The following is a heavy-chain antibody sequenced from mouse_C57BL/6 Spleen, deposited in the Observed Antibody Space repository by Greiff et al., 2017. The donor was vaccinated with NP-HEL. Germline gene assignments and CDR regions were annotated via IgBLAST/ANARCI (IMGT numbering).Heavy chain of an antibody. D-gene: IGHD2-1*01. Sequence: QVQLVESGPGLVAPSQSLSITCTVSGFSLTSYAISWVCQPPGKGLEWLGVIWTGGGTNYNSALKSRLSISKDNSKSQVFLKMNSLQTDDTARYYCARNDYGNPSYWYFDVWGTGTTVTVSS. J-gene: IGHJ1*03. CDR2: IWTGGGT. CDR3: ARNDYGNPSYWYFDV. CDR1: GFSLTSYA. V-gene: IGHV2-9-1*01.